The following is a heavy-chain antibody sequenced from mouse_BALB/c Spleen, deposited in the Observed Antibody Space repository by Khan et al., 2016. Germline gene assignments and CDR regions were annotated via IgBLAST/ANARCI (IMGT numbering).Heavy chain of an antibody. V-gene: IGHV9-3-1*01. Sequence: QIQLVQSGPELKKPGETVKISCKASGYTFTNYGMNWVKQAPGKGLKWMGWINTYTGEPTYADDFKGRFAFSLETSASTAYLQINNLKNEDTATYFCGRGGPFDYWGQGTTLTVSS. J-gene: IGHJ2*01. CDR1: GYTFTNYG. CDR2: INTYTGEP. CDR3: GRGGPFDY.